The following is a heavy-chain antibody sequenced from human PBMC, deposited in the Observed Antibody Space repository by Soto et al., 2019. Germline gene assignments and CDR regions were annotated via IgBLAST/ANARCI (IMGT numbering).Heavy chain of an antibody. V-gene: IGHV3-30*18. CDR3: AKFPEYTSGGGFDY. D-gene: IGHD6-19*01. CDR2: ISYDGRDQ. CDR1: GFSFRSYA. J-gene: IGHJ4*02. Sequence: QVHLMESGGGVVQPGRSLRLSCATFGFSFRSYAMHWVRQAPGKGLEWVALISYDGRDQDYADSVKGRFTISRDNSKNTLYLQMNNLRLEDTAFYYCAKFPEYTSGGGFDYWGQGTRFTVSS.